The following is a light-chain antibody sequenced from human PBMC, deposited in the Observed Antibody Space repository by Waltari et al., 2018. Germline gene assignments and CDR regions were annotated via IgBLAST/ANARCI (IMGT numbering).Light chain of an antibody. V-gene: IGLV2-8*01. CDR2: EVS. CDR1: SSDIADYNV. J-gene: IGLJ2*01. Sequence: QSALTQPPSASGSPGPSVTIPCTATSSDIADYNVVSWYQQHPGKAPKLMIYEVSKRPSGVPDRFSGSKSGYTASLTVSGLQAEDEAEYYCSSYGGRNNLIFGGGTKLTVL. CDR3: SSYGGRNNLI.